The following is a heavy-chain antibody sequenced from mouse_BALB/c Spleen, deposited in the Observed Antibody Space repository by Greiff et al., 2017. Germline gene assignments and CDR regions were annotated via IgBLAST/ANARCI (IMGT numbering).Heavy chain of an antibody. D-gene: IGHD1-1*01. CDR3: ARKYYYGSSHFDY. V-gene: IGHV5-6-5*01. J-gene: IGHJ2*01. CDR2: ISSGGST. CDR1: GFTFSSYA. Sequence: EVQLQESGGGLVKPGGSLKLSCAASGFTFSSYAMSWVRQTPEKRLEWVASISSGGSTYYPDSVKGRFTISRDNARNILYLQMSSLRSEDTAMYYCARKYYYGSSHFDYWGQGTTLTVSS.